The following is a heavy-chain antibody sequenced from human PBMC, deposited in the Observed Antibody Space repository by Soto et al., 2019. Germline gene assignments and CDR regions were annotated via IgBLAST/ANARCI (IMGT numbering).Heavy chain of an antibody. V-gene: IGHV3-30-3*01. J-gene: IGHJ4*02. CDR1: GFTFSSYA. CDR2: ISYDGSNK. CDR3: ARSLANYDFWSDTDY. Sequence: GGSLRLSCAASGFTFSSYAMHWVRQAPGKGLEWVAVISYDGSNKYYADSVKGRFTISRDNSKNTLYLQMNSLRAEDTAVYYCARSLANYDFWSDTDYWGQGTLVTVSS. D-gene: IGHD3-3*01.